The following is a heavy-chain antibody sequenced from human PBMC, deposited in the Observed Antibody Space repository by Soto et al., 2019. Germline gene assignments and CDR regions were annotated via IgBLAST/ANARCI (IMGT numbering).Heavy chain of an antibody. CDR1: GFTFSSYA. Sequence: PGGSLRLSCAASGFTFSSYAMHWVRQAPGKGLEWVAVISYDGSNKYYADSVKGRFTISRDNSKNTLYLQMNSLRAEDTAVYYCARVNVDTAMAGPGHYYYYGMDVWGQGPTVTVSS. J-gene: IGHJ6*02. CDR2: ISYDGSNK. D-gene: IGHD5-18*01. V-gene: IGHV3-30-3*01. CDR3: ARVNVDTAMAGPGHYYYYGMDV.